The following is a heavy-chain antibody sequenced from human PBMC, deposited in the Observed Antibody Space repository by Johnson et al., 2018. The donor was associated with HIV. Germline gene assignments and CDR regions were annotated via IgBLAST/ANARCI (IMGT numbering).Heavy chain of an antibody. Sequence: QVQLVESGGGVVQPGGSLRLSCAASGFTFSSYGMHWVRQAPGKGLEWVAFIRYEGSNKYYADSVKGRFIISRDNAKNSLYLQMNSLRAEDTAVYYCATRDPTYRPGAFDLWGQGTMVTVSS. J-gene: IGHJ3*01. CDR2: IRYEGSNK. CDR3: ATRDPTYRPGAFDL. D-gene: IGHD1-14*01. V-gene: IGHV3-30*02. CDR1: GFTFSSYG.